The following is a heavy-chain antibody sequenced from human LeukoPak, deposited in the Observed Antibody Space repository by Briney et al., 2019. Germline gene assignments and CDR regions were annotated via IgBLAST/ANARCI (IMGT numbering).Heavy chain of an antibody. Sequence: GGSLRLSCAASGFTFSSYAMSWVRQAPGKGLEWVSAISGSGGSTYYADSVKGRFTISRDNSKNTLYLQMNSLRAEDTAVYYCAREPTTMIVAGGGDAFDIWGQGTMVTVSS. CDR3: AREPTTMIVAGGGDAFDI. CDR1: GFTFSSYA. V-gene: IGHV3-23*01. J-gene: IGHJ3*02. CDR2: ISGSGGST. D-gene: IGHD3-22*01.